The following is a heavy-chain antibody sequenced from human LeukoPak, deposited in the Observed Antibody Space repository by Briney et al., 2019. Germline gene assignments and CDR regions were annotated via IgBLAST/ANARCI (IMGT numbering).Heavy chain of an antibody. CDR3: AKELWSNRVFDS. CDR2: INTRGDRN. V-gene: IGHV3-23*01. J-gene: IGHJ5*01. CDR1: GFTFSTSG. Sequence: GGSLRLSCAGSGFTFSTSGMSWVRQTPGKGLEWVSSINTRGDRNCDAVSVKGRFTISRDNSKNTLYLQMKSLRADDTAIYYCAKELWSNRVFDSWGQGALVTVSS. D-gene: IGHD2-8*02.